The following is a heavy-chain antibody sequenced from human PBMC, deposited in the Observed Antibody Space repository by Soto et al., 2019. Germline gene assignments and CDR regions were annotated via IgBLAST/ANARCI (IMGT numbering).Heavy chain of an antibody. J-gene: IGHJ3*02. CDR3: ARLLHDAFDI. D-gene: IGHD2-15*01. Sequence: QVQLVESGGGVVQPGRSLRLSCAASGFTFSSYAMHWVRQAPGKGLEWVAVISYDGSNKYYADSVKGRFTISRDNSKNTLYLQMNSLRAEDTAVCYCARLLHDAFDIWGQGTMVTVSS. CDR1: GFTFSSYA. CDR2: ISYDGSNK. V-gene: IGHV3-30-3*01.